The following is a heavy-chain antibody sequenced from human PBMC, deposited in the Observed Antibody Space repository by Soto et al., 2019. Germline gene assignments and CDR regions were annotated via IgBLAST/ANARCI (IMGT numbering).Heavy chain of an antibody. CDR1: GDTFSTFA. V-gene: IGHV1-69*01. D-gene: IGHD2-15*01. Sequence: QVQLVQSGAEVKRPGSSVKVSCKASGDTFSTFAITWVRQAPGQGVEWLGGIIPMFGSTKYAQNFQGGVTITADESTSTAYMELSSLRSEDTAVYYCAREGYCSSGSCSFDGFDIWGQGTMVTVSS. CDR2: IIPMFGST. J-gene: IGHJ3*02. CDR3: AREGYCSSGSCSFDGFDI.